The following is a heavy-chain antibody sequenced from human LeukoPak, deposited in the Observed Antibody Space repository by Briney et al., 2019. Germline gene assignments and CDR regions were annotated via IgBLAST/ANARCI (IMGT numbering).Heavy chain of an antibody. CDR2: ISSGSSNK. D-gene: IGHD3-22*01. CDR3: ARDGNYDSSGHHDY. J-gene: IGHJ4*02. Sequence: QTGGSLRLSCAASGFTFSNAWMNWVRQAPGKGLEWVSYISSGSSNKYYTDSVKGRFTISRDNAKNSLYLQMNSLRAEDTAVYYCARDGNYDSSGHHDYWGQGTLVTVSS. V-gene: IGHV3-48*04. CDR1: GFTFSNAW.